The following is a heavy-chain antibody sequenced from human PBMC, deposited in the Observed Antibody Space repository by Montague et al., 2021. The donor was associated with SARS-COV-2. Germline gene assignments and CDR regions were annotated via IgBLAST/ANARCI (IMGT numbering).Heavy chain of an antibody. Sequence: SRSLSLSASGFTFSNSAMNWVRQAPGKGLEWVSGSSGSDGGTHYADSVKGRFTISRDNSKNVLYLQMNSLRAEDTALYYCAEDSYYYGLGYGMDVWGQGTTVTVSS. D-gene: IGHD3-10*01. V-gene: IGHV3-23*01. CDR1: GFTFSNSA. CDR3: AEDSYYYGLGYGMDV. CDR2: SSGSDGGT. J-gene: IGHJ6*02.